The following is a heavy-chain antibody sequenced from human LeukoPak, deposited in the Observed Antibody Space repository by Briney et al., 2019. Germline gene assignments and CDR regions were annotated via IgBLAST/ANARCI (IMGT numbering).Heavy chain of an antibody. D-gene: IGHD3-10*01. J-gene: IGHJ6*03. CDR1: GGSMSDYY. Sequence: PSETLSLTCTVSGGSMSDYYWSWIRQPPGKGLEWIGYIYTSGSTNYNPSLKSRVTMSVDTSKNQFSLKLSSVTAADTAVYYCAREAEYLLWFGELLRSYYYYYMDVWGKGTTVTVSS. CDR2: IYTSGST. V-gene: IGHV4-4*08. CDR3: AREAEYLLWFGELLRSYYYYYMDV.